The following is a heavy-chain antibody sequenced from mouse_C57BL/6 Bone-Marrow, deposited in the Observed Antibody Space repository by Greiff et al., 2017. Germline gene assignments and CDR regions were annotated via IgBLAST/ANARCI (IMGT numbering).Heavy chain of an antibody. CDR2: IRSKSSNYAT. CDR3: VRDRVLAY. J-gene: IGHJ3*01. Sequence: EVKVVESGGGLVQPKGSLTLSCAASGFTFNTYAMHWVRPAPGKGLEWVARIRSKSSNYATYYADSVKDRFTISRDDSQSMLYLQMNNLKTEDTAMYYCVRDRVLAYWGQGTLVTVSA. CDR1: GFTFNTYA. V-gene: IGHV10-3*01. D-gene: IGHD6-2*01.